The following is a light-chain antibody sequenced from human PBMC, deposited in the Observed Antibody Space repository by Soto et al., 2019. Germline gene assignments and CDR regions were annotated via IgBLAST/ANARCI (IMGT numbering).Light chain of an antibody. CDR1: RSVSSW. Sequence: DIQMTQSPSTLSASVGDRVTITCRAGRSVSSWLAWYQQKPGKAPKLLIYKASTLESGVPSRFSVSGSGTEFTLTISSLQPDDFATYYCQQYGNYWTFGQGTTVEI. CDR2: KAS. CDR3: QQYGNYWT. V-gene: IGKV1-5*03. J-gene: IGKJ1*01.